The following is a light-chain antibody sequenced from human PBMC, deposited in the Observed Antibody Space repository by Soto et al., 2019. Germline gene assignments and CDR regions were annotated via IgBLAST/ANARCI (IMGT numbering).Light chain of an antibody. CDR3: LQHNTYPHT. J-gene: IGKJ2*01. CDR1: RDITHY. V-gene: IGKV1-17*03. Sequence: DTQMTQSPSAMSASVGDSVTITCRASRDITHYVAWFQQKPGQVPKRLIYAASSLHRGVPSRFSGSGSGTEFTLTISSLQPEDFATYYCLQHNTYPHTFGQGTKLEIK. CDR2: AAS.